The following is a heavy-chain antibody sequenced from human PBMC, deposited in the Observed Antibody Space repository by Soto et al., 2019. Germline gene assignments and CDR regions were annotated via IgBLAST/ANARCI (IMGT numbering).Heavy chain of an antibody. V-gene: IGHV3-48*03. D-gene: IGHD3-22*01. J-gene: IGHJ5*02. Sequence: SGGSLRLSCAASGFTFSSYEMNWVRQAPGKRLEWVSYISSSGSTIYYADSVKGRFTISRDNAKNSLYLQMNSLRAEDTAVYYCARDLRYYDSSGYYNWFDPWGQGTLVTVSS. CDR3: ARDLRYYDSSGYYNWFDP. CDR2: ISSSGSTI. CDR1: GFTFSSYE.